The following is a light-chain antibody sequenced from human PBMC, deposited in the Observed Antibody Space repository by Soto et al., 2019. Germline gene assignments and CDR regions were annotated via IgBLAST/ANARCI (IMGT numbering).Light chain of an antibody. CDR1: QSLNSY. V-gene: IGKV3-11*01. J-gene: IGKJ5*01. CDR2: DAS. Sequence: EIVLTQSPATLSLSPGERATLSCRASQSLNSYLIWYQQKPGQAPRLLIYDASNRATGIPARFSGSGSETDFTLTISSLEPEDFAVYYCQQRASWPITFGQGTRLEIK. CDR3: QQRASWPIT.